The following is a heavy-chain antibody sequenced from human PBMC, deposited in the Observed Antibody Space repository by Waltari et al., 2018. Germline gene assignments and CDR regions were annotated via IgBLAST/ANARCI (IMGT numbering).Heavy chain of an antibody. CDR2: ISGSGGST. CDR3: AKGGHDYGDYEDY. Sequence: EVQLLESGGGLVQPGGSLRLSCADSGFTFSSYAMSWVRQAPGKGLEWVSAISGSGGSTYYADSVKGRFTSSRDNSKNTLYLQMNSLRAEDTAVYYCAKGGHDYGDYEDYWGQGTLVTVSS. V-gene: IGHV3-23*01. D-gene: IGHD4-17*01. J-gene: IGHJ4*02. CDR1: GFTFSSYA.